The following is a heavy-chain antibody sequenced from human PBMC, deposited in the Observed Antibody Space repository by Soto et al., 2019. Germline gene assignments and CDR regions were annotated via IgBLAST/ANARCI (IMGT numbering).Heavy chain of an antibody. CDR2: IYYSGST. J-gene: IGHJ6*03. CDR1: GGSISSYY. D-gene: IGHD3-16*01. Sequence: SETLSLTCTVSGGSISSYYWSWIRQPPGKGLEWIGYIYYSGSTNYNPSLKSRVTISVDTSKNQFSLKLSSVTAADMAVYYCASLRGGYYYYYMDVWGKGTTVTVSS. V-gene: IGHV4-59*01. CDR3: ASLRGGYYYYYMDV.